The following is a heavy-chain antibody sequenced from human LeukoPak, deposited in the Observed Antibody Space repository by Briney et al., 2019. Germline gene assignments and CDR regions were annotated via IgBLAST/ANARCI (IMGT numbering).Heavy chain of an antibody. CDR3: ARGLYDYVWGSYRLNWFDP. CDR2: INPNSGGT. Sequence: ASVKVSCKASGYTFTGYYMHWVRQAPGRGLEWMGRINPNSGGTNYAQKFQGRVTMTRDTSISTAYMELSRLRSDDTAVYHCARGLYDYVWGSYRLNWFDPWGQGTLVTVSS. CDR1: GYTFTGYY. D-gene: IGHD3-16*02. J-gene: IGHJ5*02. V-gene: IGHV1-2*06.